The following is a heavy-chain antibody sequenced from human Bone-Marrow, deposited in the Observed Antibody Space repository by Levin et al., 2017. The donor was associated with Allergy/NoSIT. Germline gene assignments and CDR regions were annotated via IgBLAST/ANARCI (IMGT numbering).Heavy chain of an antibody. CDR3: AREWAYCGGDCYEDFYYGGDV. CDR1: EYTFTGYY. CDR2: INPKTGGA. V-gene: IGHV1-2*02. J-gene: IGHJ6*02. D-gene: IGHD2-21*02. Sequence: GASVKVSCKASEYTFTGYYMHWVRQAPGQGLEWMGWINPKTGGAKYAQKFQGRVTMTRDTSISTAYMELSRLRSDDTAVYYCAREWAYCGGDCYEDFYYGGDVWGQGTTLTVSS.